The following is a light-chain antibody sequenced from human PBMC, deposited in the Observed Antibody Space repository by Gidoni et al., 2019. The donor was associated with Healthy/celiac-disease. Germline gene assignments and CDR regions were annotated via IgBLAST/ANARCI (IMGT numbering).Light chain of an antibody. V-gene: IGKV1-12*01. J-gene: IGKJ3*01. CDR2: AAS. Sequence: DIQRTQSPSSVSASVGHRVTLTCRASQGISIWLARFQQKPRKAPKLRIYAASSLHSGVPARFSDSGSGTDGTLTISSLRPEDFAAYYCQQANRFPPEVTFXPXTRVDIK. CDR3: QQANRFPPEVT. CDR1: QGISIW.